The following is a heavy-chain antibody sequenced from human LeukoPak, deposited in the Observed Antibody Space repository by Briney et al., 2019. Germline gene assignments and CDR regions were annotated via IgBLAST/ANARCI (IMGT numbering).Heavy chain of an antibody. CDR3: ARHPGKVTNDWYFDL. D-gene: IGHD4-23*01. CDR2: INPNSGGT. CDR1: GDTFTGYL. Sequence: ASVKVSCEASGDTFTGYLMHCGREAPGQGVEWMGWINPNSGGTNYAQNFQGRVTMTRDTSITTAYIELSRLSSDDTAVYYCARHPGKVTNDWYFDLWGRGTLVTVSS. J-gene: IGHJ2*01. V-gene: IGHV1-2*02.